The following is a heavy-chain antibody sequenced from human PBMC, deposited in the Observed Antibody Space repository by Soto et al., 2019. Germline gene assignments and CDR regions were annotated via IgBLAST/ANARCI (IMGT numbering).Heavy chain of an antibody. CDR1: GFTFSSYA. D-gene: IGHD3-16*02. V-gene: IGHV3-23*01. CDR3: AKSRVFIGAIVTLLDS. CDR2: ISNNGDTA. Sequence: EVHLLESGGGLVQPGGSLTLSCATSGFTFSSYAMVWVRQAAEKGLEWVASISNNGDTAYYADSVKGRFTSSTGISENTLYLQMNGLRADDTALYFCAKSRVFIGAIVTLLDSWGQGTQVTVSS. J-gene: IGHJ4*02.